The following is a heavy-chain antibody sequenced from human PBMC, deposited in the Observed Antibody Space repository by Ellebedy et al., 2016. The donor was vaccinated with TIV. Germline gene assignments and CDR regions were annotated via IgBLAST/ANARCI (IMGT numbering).Heavy chain of an antibody. Sequence: GESLKISCAASGFTFSTYNMHWVRQAPAKGLEWVAVIWYDGSNTQYADSVKGRFTMSRDNSKHMVYLQMNSLRAEDTAVYYCARDGVRPYFYNGMDVWGQGTTVSVSS. D-gene: IGHD2/OR15-2a*01. J-gene: IGHJ6*02. CDR3: ARDGVRPYFYNGMDV. CDR1: GFTFSTYN. V-gene: IGHV3-33*08. CDR2: IWYDGSNT.